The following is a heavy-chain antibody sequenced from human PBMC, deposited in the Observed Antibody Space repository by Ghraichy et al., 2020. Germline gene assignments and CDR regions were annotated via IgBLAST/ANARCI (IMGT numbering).Heavy chain of an antibody. CDR2: ISGSSGTI. V-gene: IGHV3-48*02. CDR1: GFTFSLYS. CDR3: ARSQGAFNI. J-gene: IGHJ3*02. Sequence: GGSLRLSCAASGFTFSLYSMNWVRQAPGKGLEWVSYISGSSGTIYYADSVKGRFTISRDEAKNSLYLQMSSLTYEDTAVYYCARSQGAFNIWGQGTMVTVSS.